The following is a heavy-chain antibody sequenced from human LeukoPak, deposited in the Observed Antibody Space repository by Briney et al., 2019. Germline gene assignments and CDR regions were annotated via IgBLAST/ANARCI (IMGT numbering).Heavy chain of an antibody. J-gene: IGHJ6*03. Sequence: SETLSLTCTVSGHSISSGYYWGWIRQPPGKGLEWIGSVYYRGSTYYNPSLKSRVTISVETSKNQFSLRLNSVTAADTAVYYCARVYYYYYYMDVWGKGTTVTVSS. CDR1: GHSISSGYY. V-gene: IGHV4-38-2*02. CDR3: ARVYYYYYYMDV. CDR2: VYYRGST.